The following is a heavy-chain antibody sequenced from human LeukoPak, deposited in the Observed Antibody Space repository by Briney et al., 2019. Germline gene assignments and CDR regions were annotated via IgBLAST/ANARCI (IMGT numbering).Heavy chain of an antibody. V-gene: IGHV3-30*18. D-gene: IGHD5-18*01. CDR1: GFTFSSYD. Sequence: GRSLRLSCAASGFTFSSYDMHWVRQAPGKGLEWVAVMSYDGSTIYYADSVKGRFTIYRDNSKNTLYLQMNSLEAEDTAVYYCAKAKSYRSGSSGYWGQGTPVTVSS. CDR2: MSYDGSTI. J-gene: IGHJ4*02. CDR3: AKAKSYRSGSSGY.